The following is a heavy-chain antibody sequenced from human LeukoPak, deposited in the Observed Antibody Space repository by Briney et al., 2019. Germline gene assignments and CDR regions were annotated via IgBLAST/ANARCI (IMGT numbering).Heavy chain of an antibody. D-gene: IGHD5-12*01. J-gene: IGHJ3*02. CDR3: ARPYSGYELDAFDI. CDR1: GGTFSSYT. Sequence: SVKVSCKASGGTFSSYTISWVRQAPGQELEWMGRIIPILGIANYAQKFQGRVTTTADKSTSTAYMELSSLRSEDTAVYYCARPYSGYELDAFDIWGQGTMVTVSS. CDR2: IIPILGIA. V-gene: IGHV1-69*02.